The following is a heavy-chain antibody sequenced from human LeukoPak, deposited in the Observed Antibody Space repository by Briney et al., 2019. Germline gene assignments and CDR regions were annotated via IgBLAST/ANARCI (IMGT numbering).Heavy chain of an antibody. CDR1: GDSISSSSYS. Sequence: PSETLSLTCTVSGDSISSSSYSWGWIRQPPGKGLEWIGSIYYSESTYYNPSLKSRVTISVDTSKNQFSLKLSSVTAADTAVYYCAGGGSGWPPSVVVDYWGQGTLVTVSS. D-gene: IGHD6-19*01. J-gene: IGHJ4*02. V-gene: IGHV4-39*01. CDR2: IYYSEST. CDR3: AGGGSGWPPSVVVDY.